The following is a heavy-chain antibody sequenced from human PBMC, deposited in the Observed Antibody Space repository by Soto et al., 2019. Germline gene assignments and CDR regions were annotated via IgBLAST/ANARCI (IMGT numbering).Heavy chain of an antibody. V-gene: IGHV4-31*03. CDR2: IYYSGST. D-gene: IGHD3-10*01. CDR1: GGSISSGGYY. CDR3: ARDKGGVTMVRGAPPYYYYGMDV. J-gene: IGHJ6*02. Sequence: KPSETLSLTCTVSGGSISSGGYYWSWIRQHPGKGLEWIGYIYYSGSTYYNPSLKSRVTISVDTSKNQFSLKLSSVTAADTAVYYCARDKGGVTMVRGAPPYYYYGMDVWGQGTTVTVSS.